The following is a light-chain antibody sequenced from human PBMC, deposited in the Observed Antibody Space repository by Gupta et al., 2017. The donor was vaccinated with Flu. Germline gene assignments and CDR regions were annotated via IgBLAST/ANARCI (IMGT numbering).Light chain of an antibody. Sequence: TVMTPSPATLSVSPGERATLSCRASQSVSSNLAWYQQIPGQAPRLLISGASTRATGVPARFSGSGSGTEFTLTIDSLQSEDFAVYYCQQYNNWPRTFGQGTKVEI. V-gene: IGKV3-15*01. CDR1: QSVSSN. CDR2: GAS. CDR3: QQYNNWPRT. J-gene: IGKJ1*01.